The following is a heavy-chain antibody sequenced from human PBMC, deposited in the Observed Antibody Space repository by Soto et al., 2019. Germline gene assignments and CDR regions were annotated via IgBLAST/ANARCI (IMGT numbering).Heavy chain of an antibody. CDR2: IYYSGST. Sequence: PSETLSLTCTVSGGSIISGGYYCILIVQHPVNCLEWIGYIYYSGSTYYNPSLKSRVTISVDTSKNQFSLKLSSVTAADTAVYYCARDSPLGYCSGGSCYSGYYYGMDVWGQGTTVTVSS. J-gene: IGHJ6*02. CDR1: GGSIISGGYY. D-gene: IGHD2-15*01. CDR3: ARDSPLGYCSGGSCYSGYYYGMDV. V-gene: IGHV4-31*03.